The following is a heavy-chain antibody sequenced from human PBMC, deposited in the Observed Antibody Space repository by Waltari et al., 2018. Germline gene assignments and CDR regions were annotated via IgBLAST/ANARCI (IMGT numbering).Heavy chain of an antibody. J-gene: IGHJ4*02. Sequence: QVQLVQSGAEVKKPGSSVKVSCKASGGTFSSYAISWVRQAPGQGLEWMGGISPIFGTANYAQKVQGRVTMTADESTSTAYMELSSMRSEDKAVYYCARGTPNEGSGRWDYWGQGTLVTVSS. CDR3: ARGTPNEGSGRWDY. CDR1: GGTFSSYA. V-gene: IGHV1-69*13. D-gene: IGHD3-10*01. CDR2: ISPIFGTA.